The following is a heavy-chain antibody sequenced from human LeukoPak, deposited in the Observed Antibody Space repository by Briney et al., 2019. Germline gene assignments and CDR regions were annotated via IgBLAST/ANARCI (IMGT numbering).Heavy chain of an antibody. D-gene: IGHD3-22*01. J-gene: IGHJ3*02. CDR1: GFTFSDAW. CDR3: TRGFRDSSGSYHGDDAFDI. Sequence: GGSLRLSCAASGFTFSDAWMTWVRQAPGKGLEWVGRIMSGSQGGTIHYATPVKGRFTISRDDSKNTLYPQMNSLKTEDTAVYYCTRGFRDSSGSYHGDDAFDIWGQGTMVTVSS. V-gene: IGHV3-15*05. CDR2: IMSGSQGGTI.